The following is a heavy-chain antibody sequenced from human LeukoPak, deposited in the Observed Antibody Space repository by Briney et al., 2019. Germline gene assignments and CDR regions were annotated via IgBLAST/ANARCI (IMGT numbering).Heavy chain of an antibody. D-gene: IGHD2-21*01. CDR3: ARFVFPDAFDI. CDR1: GGSISSSSYY. J-gene: IGHJ3*02. CDR2: IYYSGST. V-gene: IGHV4-61*05. Sequence: PSETLSLTCTVSGGSISSSSYYWGWIRQPPGKGLEWIGYIYYSGSTNYNPSLKSRVTISVDTSKNQFSLKLSSVTAADTAVYYCARFVFPDAFDIWGQGTMVTVSS.